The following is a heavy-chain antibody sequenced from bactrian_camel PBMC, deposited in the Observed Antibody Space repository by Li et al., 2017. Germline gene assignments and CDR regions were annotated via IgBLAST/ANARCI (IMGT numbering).Heavy chain of an antibody. Sequence: VESGGSLRLSCAASGFTLSSYRTYWVRQAPGKGLEWVSIVNRGGTTYYADSMKGRFTISRDNATNTVYLQMNSLKPEDTAVYYCVSLVGRPLVHQGTQVTVS. CDR2: VNRGGTT. D-gene: IGHD2*01. CDR1: GFTLSSYR. J-gene: IGHJ4*01. V-gene: IGHV3S25*01.